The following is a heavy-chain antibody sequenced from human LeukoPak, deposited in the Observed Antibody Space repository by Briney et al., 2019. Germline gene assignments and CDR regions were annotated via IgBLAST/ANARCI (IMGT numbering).Heavy chain of an antibody. D-gene: IGHD5-12*01. CDR1: GGSISGGSHH. J-gene: IGHJ4*02. Sequence: SETLSLTCTVSGGSISGGSHHWGWFRQSPGKGLEWIGSLYLSRTTYYNPSLNSRVTISVDTSRNQFSLQLNSVTAADTAVYYCVRHDGRGGATMGSLDSWGQGSLVTDSS. CDR3: VRHDGRGGATMGSLDS. CDR2: LYLSRTT. V-gene: IGHV4-39*01.